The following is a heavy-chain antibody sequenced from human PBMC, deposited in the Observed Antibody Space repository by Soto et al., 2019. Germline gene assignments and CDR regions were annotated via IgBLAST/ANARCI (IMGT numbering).Heavy chain of an antibody. Sequence: KTSETLSLTCTVSGGSISSYYWSWIRQPPGKRLEWVGYIYYSGSTNYNPSLKSRVTISVDTSKNQFSLKLSSVTATDTAVYYCATLYSSGYYYFDYWGQGTLVTVSS. CDR3: ATLYSSGYYYFDY. CDR1: GGSISSYY. J-gene: IGHJ4*02. D-gene: IGHD3-22*01. V-gene: IGHV4-59*01. CDR2: IYYSGST.